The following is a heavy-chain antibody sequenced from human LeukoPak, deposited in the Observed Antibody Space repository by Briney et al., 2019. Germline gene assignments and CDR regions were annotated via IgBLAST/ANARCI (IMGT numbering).Heavy chain of an antibody. CDR3: ARPIRVTNIRYFDWSNAFDI. CDR2: IYYSGST. V-gene: IGHV4-39*01. J-gene: IGHJ3*02. Sequence: SETLSLTCTVSGGSISSSSYYWGWIRQPPGKGLEWIGSIYYSGSTYYNPSLKSRVTISVDTSKNQFSLKLSSVTAADTAVYYCARPIRVTNIRYFDWSNAFDIWGQGTMVTVSS. D-gene: IGHD3-9*01. CDR1: GGSISSSSYY.